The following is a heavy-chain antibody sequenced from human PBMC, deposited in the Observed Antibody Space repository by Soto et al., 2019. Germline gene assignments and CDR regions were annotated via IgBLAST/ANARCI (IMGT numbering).Heavy chain of an antibody. Sequence: HPXGSLRLSCAASGFIFENFGMSWVRQAPGKGLEWISSISGSGFKKYYADSVKGRFTISRDNSKSTVYLELNNLSAEDTAVYHCAKNQGVELVPLATVDWFDPWGQGSVVTVSS. V-gene: IGHV3-23*01. CDR3: AKNQGVELVPLATVDWFDP. J-gene: IGHJ5*02. CDR2: ISGSGFKK. D-gene: IGHD1-26*01. CDR1: GFIFENFG.